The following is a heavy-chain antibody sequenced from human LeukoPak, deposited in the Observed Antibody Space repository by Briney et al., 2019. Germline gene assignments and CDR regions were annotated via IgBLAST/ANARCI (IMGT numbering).Heavy chain of an antibody. CDR1: GFTFSSYS. Sequence: GGSLRLSCAASGFTFSSYSMNWVRQAPGKGLEWVSYISSSSSTIYYADSVKGRFTISRDNAKNSLYLQMNSLRAEDTAVYYCARIGSSDFDYWGQGTLVTVSS. CDR3: ARIGSSDFDY. V-gene: IGHV3-48*01. CDR2: ISSSSSTI. D-gene: IGHD2-2*01. J-gene: IGHJ4*02.